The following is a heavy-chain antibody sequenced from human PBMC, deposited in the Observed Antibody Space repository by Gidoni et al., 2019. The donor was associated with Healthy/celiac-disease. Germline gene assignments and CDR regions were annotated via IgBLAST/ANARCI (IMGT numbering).Heavy chain of an antibody. CDR1: GFTFSRYS. CDR2: ISSSSSTI. D-gene: IGHD3-3*01. V-gene: IGHV3-48*04. J-gene: IGHJ3*02. Sequence: EVQRVESGGGLVQPGGSLRLSCAASGFTFSRYSMNWVRQAPGKGLEWVSYISSSSSTIYYADSVKGRFTISRDNAKNSLYLQMNSLRAEDTAVYYCARDYYDFWSGYYGADAFDIWGQGTMVTVSS. CDR3: ARDYYDFWSGYYGADAFDI.